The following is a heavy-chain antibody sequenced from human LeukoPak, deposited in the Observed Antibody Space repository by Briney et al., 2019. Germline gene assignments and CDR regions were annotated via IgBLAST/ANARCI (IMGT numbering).Heavy chain of an antibody. Sequence: PSETLSLTCTVSGGSISSYYWSWIRQPPGKGLEWIGYIYYSGSTNYNPSLKSRVTISVDTSKNQFSLKLSSVTAADTAVYYCARQRFLEWYFDYWGQETLVTVSS. D-gene: IGHD3-3*01. CDR3: ARQRFLEWYFDY. CDR1: GGSISSYY. CDR2: IYYSGST. V-gene: IGHV4-59*08. J-gene: IGHJ4*02.